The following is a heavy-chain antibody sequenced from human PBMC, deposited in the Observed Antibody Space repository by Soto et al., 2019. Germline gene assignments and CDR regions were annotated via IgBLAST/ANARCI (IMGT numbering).Heavy chain of an antibody. CDR3: GKVLIGATRHADVDS. J-gene: IGHJ4*02. V-gene: IGHV4-39*01. CDR1: GVSLNSGHYY. D-gene: IGHD2-15*01. CDR2: VYYDEST. Sequence: QVQLQESGPGLLEPLETLSLTCSVSGVSLNSGHYYWVWVRQSPGKGLAWIASVYYDESTYYNPSLKSRVTISKDKPRNQFSLPLKSVTAADTAVYYCGKVLIGATRHADVDSWGQGARVTVSS.